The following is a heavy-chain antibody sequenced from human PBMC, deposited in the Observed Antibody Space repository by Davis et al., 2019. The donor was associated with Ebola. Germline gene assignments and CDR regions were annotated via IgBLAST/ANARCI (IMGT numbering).Heavy chain of an antibody. J-gene: IGHJ5*02. CDR2: IYYTGSM. D-gene: IGHD4-23*01. CDR1: GYSISSSNW. Sequence: MPSETLSLTCGVSGYSISSSNWWGWIRQPPGKGLEWIGYIYYTGSMYYNPSLKSRVTISIDTSKNHLSLKMMSVTAADTVVYYCARDGGLVNWFDPWGQGTLVTVSS. CDR3: ARDGGLVNWFDP. V-gene: IGHV4-28*03.